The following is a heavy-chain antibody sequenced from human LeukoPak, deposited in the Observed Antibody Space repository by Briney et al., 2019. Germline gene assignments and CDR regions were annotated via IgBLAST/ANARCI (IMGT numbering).Heavy chain of an antibody. CDR2: IYPGDSDT. V-gene: IGHV5-51*01. CDR3: ARSRDRGIAARPYDY. J-gene: IGHJ4*02. D-gene: IGHD6-6*01. CDR1: GYSFTSYW. Sequence: GESLKISCKGSGYSFTSYWIGWVRQMPGKDLEWMGIIYPGDSDTRYSPSFQGQVTISADKSISTAYLQWSSLKASDTAMYYCARSRDRGIAARPYDYWGQGTLVTVSS.